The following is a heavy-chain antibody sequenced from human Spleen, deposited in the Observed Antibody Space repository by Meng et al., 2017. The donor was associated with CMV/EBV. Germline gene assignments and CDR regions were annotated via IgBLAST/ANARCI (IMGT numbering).Heavy chain of an antibody. CDR2: ISSSSSYI. CDR3: ASYWNYDDAFDI. Sequence: GESLKISCAASGFTFTDYWMSWIRQAPGKGLEWVSSISSSSSYIYYADSVKGRFTISRDNAKNSLYLQMNSLRAEDTAVYYCASYWNYDDAFDIWGQGTMVTVSS. J-gene: IGHJ3*02. CDR1: GFTFTDYW. D-gene: IGHD1-7*01. V-gene: IGHV3-21*01.